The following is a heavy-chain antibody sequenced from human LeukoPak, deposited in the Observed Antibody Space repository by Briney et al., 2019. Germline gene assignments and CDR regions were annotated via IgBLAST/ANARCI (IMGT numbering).Heavy chain of an antibody. V-gene: IGHV3-48*03. CDR1: GFTFSSYA. D-gene: IGHD2-2*01. CDR3: AREDCSSTSCYDPSVSDY. J-gene: IGHJ4*02. CDR2: ISSSGYTI. Sequence: GGSLRLSCAASGFTFSSYAMYWVRQAPGKGLEWVSYISSSGYTIYYADSVKGRFTISRDNAKNSLYLQMNSLRAEDTAVYYCAREDCSSTSCYDPSVSDYWGQGILVTVSS.